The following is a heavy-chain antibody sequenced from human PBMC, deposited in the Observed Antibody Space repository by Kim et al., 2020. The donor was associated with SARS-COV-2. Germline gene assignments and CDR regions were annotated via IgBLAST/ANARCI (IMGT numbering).Heavy chain of an antibody. CDR2: IYYSGST. D-gene: IGHD3-3*01. Sequence: SETLSLTCTVSGGSISSYYWSWIRQPPGKGLEWIGYIYYSGSTNYNPSLKSRVTISVDTSTNQSSLKLISVTAADTAVYYCARVYYDFWSGYYHNYYMDVWGKGTPVTVSS. J-gene: IGHJ6*03. CDR1: GGSISSYY. CDR3: ARVYYDFWSGYYHNYYMDV. V-gene: IGHV4-59*01.